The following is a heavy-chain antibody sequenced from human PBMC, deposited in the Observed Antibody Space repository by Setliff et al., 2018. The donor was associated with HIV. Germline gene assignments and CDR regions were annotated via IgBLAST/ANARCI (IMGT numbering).Heavy chain of an antibody. V-gene: IGHV4-59*01. D-gene: IGHD3-22*01. J-gene: IGHJ4*02. CDR3: ARGRPDDSVGFGY. Sequence: PSETLSLTCTVSGGSISSYYWSWIRQPPGKGLEWIGFIYYSGSTNYNPSLKSRVTISVDTSKNQFSLKLTSVTAADTAVYYCARGRPDDSVGFGYWGQGTRVTVSS. CDR2: IYYSGST. CDR1: GGSISSYY.